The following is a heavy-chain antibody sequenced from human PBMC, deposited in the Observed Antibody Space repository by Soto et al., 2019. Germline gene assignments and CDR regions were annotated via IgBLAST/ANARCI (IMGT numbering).Heavy chain of an antibody. CDR3: AHSLIPNWGSRGAFDY. V-gene: IGHV2-5*02. Sequence: QITLKESGPTLVKPTQTLTLTCTFSGFSLSTSGVGVGWIRQPPGKALEWLALIYWDDDKGYSPSLKSRLTITKDTSKHQVVLTMTNMDPVDTATYYCAHSLIPNWGSRGAFDYWGQGTLVTVSS. D-gene: IGHD7-27*01. CDR1: GFSLSTSGVG. CDR2: IYWDDDK. J-gene: IGHJ4*02.